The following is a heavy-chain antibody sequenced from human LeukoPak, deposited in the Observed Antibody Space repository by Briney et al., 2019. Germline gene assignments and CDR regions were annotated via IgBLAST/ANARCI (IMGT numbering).Heavy chain of an antibody. D-gene: IGHD2-2*01. CDR1: GFTFGDHI. J-gene: IGHJ4*02. Sequence: GGSLGLSCAASGFTFGDHIMNWVRQLPGKRLEWVAYVSGSGSTVYYADSVKGRFTVSRDNGKSSLYLQMNSLRAEDTAVYYCARDCQYCSNTNCRCCWGQGTLVTVSS. CDR3: ARDCQYCSNTNCRCC. CDR2: VSGSGSTV. V-gene: IGHV3-48*01.